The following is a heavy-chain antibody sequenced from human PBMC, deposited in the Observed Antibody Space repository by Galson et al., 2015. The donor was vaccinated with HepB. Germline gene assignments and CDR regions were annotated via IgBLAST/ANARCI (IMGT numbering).Heavy chain of an antibody. V-gene: IGHV3-30-3*01. J-gene: IGHJ4*02. CDR3: ARDAMGRGSGKFSAFDY. CDR1: GFTFNTYT. Sequence: SLRLSCATSGFTFNTYTMLWVRQAPGKGLEWLATISSLGDIEYYAGSVKGRFTNSRDNAKNILYLQVNSLRTDDTALYYCARDAMGRGSGKFSAFDYWGQGTLITVSS. CDR2: ISSLGDIE. D-gene: IGHD1-26*01.